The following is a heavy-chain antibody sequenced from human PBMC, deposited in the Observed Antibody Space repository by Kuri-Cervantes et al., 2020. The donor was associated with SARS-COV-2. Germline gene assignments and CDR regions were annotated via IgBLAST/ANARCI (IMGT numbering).Heavy chain of an antibody. CDR1: GFTFSNTW. Sequence: GESLKISCAASGFTFSNTWMSWVRQAPGKGLEWVANIKQDGSEKYYVDSVKGRFTISRDNAKNSLYLQMNSLRAEDTAVYYCARARGYCSSTSCFEYGMDVWGQGTAVTVSS. D-gene: IGHD2-2*01. CDR2: IKQDGSEK. V-gene: IGHV3-7*01. CDR3: ARARGYCSSTSCFEYGMDV. J-gene: IGHJ6*02.